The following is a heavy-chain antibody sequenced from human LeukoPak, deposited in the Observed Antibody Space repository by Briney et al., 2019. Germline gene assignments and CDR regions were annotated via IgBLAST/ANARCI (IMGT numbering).Heavy chain of an antibody. J-gene: IGHJ6*02. D-gene: IGHD1-26*01. CDR1: GGSISRYY. V-gene: IGHV4-59*01. Sequence: KPSETLSLTCTVSGGSISRYYRSWIRQPPGKGLEWIGYIYYSGSTNYNPSLKSRVTISVDTSKNQFSLKLSSVTAADTAVYYCARDRIVGANPYYYYGMDVWGQGTTVTVSS. CDR3: ARDRIVGANPYYYYGMDV. CDR2: IYYSGST.